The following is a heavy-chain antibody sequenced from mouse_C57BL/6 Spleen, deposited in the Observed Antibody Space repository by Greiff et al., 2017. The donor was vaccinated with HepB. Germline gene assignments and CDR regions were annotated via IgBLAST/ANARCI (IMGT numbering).Heavy chain of an antibody. J-gene: IGHJ4*01. CDR3: ARWGGTGAMDY. V-gene: IGHV1-42*01. CDR2: INPSTGGT. CDR1: GYSFTGYY. Sequence: VQLKESGPELVKPGASVKISCKASGYSFTGYYMNWVKQSPEKSLEWIGEINPSTGGTTYNQKFKAKATLTVDKSSSTAYMQLKSLTSEDSAVYYCARWGGTGAMDYWGQGTSVTVSS. D-gene: IGHD3-3*01.